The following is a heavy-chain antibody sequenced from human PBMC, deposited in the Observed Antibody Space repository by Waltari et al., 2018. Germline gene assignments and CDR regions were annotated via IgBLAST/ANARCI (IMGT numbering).Heavy chain of an antibody. CDR3: AIHYYDSSGTFDY. J-gene: IGHJ4*02. V-gene: IGHV1-2*04. CDR1: GYTFTGYY. CDR2: INPNSGGT. Sequence: QVQLVQSGAEVKKPGASVKVSCKASGYTFTGYYMHWVRQAPGQGLEWMGWINPNSGGTNYAQKFQGWVTMTRDTSISTAYMEPSRLRSDDTAVYYWAIHYYDSSGTFDYWGQGTLVTVSS. D-gene: IGHD3-22*01.